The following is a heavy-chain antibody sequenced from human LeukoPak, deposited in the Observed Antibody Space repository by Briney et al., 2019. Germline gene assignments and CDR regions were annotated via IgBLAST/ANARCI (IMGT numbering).Heavy chain of an antibody. CDR3: AGQYCSSTSCYVDY. CDR2: INHSGST. D-gene: IGHD2-2*01. CDR1: GGSFSGYY. Sequence: PSETLSLTCAVYGGSFSGYYWSWIRQPPGKGLEGIGEINHSGSTNYNPSLKSRVTISVDTSKNQFSLKLSSVTAADTAVYYCAGQYCSSTSCYVDYWGQGTLVTVSS. V-gene: IGHV4-34*01. J-gene: IGHJ4*02.